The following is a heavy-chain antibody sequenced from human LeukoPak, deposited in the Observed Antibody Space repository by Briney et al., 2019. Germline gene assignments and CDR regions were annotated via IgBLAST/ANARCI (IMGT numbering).Heavy chain of an antibody. D-gene: IGHD6-13*01. Sequence: SETLSLTCAVSGGSISSGDWWSWVRQPPGKGLEWIGEIYHTGTTNYNPSLQSRVTISVDRSKNQFSLTLSSVTAADTAVYYCARDSGSNPGYWGQGTLVTVSS. CDR3: ARDSGSNPGY. V-gene: IGHV4-4*02. CDR2: IYHTGTT. CDR1: GGSISSGDW. J-gene: IGHJ4*02.